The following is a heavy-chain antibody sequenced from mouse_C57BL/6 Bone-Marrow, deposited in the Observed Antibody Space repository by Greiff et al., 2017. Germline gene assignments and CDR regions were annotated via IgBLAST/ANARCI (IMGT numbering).Heavy chain of an antibody. V-gene: IGHV1-50*01. CDR2: IDPSDSYT. D-gene: IGHD1-2*01. CDR3: ARSFSCWDFDY. CDR1: GYTFTSYW. J-gene: IGHJ2*01. Sequence: QVQLQQPGAELVKPGASVKLSCKASGYTFTSYWMQWVKQRPGQGLEWIGEIDPSDSYTNYNQKFKGKATLTVDTSSSTAYMQLSSLTSEDSAVYYYARSFSCWDFDYWGQGTTLTVSS.